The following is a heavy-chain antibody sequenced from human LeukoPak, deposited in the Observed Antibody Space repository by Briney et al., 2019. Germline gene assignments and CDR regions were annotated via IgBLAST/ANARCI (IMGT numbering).Heavy chain of an antibody. CDR3: ARDHNYAFDN. CDR1: GFPFIEYS. CDR2: IGIDSGNT. J-gene: IGHJ4*02. D-gene: IGHD1-1*01. Sequence: GSLRLSCTASGFPFIEYSMNWVRQVPGKGLGWISYIGIDSGNTKYADSVRGRFTISADKAKSSLYLQMNSLRVEDTAVYYCARDHNYAFDNWGQGTLVSVAS. V-gene: IGHV3-48*01.